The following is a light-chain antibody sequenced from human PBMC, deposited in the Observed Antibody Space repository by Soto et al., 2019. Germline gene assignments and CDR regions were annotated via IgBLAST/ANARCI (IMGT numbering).Light chain of an antibody. CDR1: SSDVGGYNY. Sequence: QSALTQPPSASGSPGQSVTISCTGTSSDVGGYNYVSWYQQHPGKAPKLMIYEVSKRPSGVPDRFSGSKSGNTASLTVSGLQAEDEAVYYCSSYACSNNGLVFGGGTKLTVL. V-gene: IGLV2-8*01. J-gene: IGLJ3*02. CDR3: SSYACSNNGLV. CDR2: EVS.